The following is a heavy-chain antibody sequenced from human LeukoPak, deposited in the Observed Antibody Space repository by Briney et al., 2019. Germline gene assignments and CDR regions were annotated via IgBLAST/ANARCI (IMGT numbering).Heavy chain of an antibody. V-gene: IGHV3-49*04. D-gene: IGHD3-10*01. CDR1: GFTFSSYA. Sequence: PGGSLRLSCAASGFTFSSYAMHWVRQAPGKGLEWVGFIRKKSFAGTTEYAASVKGRFTISRDDSQSIAYLQMYDLKTEDTAVYYCTRDLRPYYYFYDYMDVWGKGTTVTVSS. CDR3: TRDLRPYYYFYDYMDV. J-gene: IGHJ6*03. CDR2: IRKKSFAGTT.